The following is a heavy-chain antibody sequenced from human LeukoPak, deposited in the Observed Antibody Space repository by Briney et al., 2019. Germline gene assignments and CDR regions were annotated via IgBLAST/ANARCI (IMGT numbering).Heavy chain of an antibody. V-gene: IGHV3-23*01. CDR2: ISGSGANT. CDR3: AKERARYTNPYYFDY. Sequence: GGSLRLSCAASGFTFSTYAMSWVRQAPGKGLEWVSTISGSGANTYYADSVRGRFTISRDNSKNTLYLHMSSLRAEDTAVYYCAKERARYTNPYYFDYWGQGTLVTVSS. CDR1: GFTFSTYA. J-gene: IGHJ4*02. D-gene: IGHD3-16*02.